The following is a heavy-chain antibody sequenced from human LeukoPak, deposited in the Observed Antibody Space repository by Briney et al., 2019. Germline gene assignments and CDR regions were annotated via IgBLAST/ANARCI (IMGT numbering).Heavy chain of an antibody. V-gene: IGHV4-39*01. J-gene: IGHJ4*02. CDR2: IYYSGST. CDR1: GGSISSSSYY. CDR3: ARHALAVAGTSGSFDY. D-gene: IGHD6-19*01. Sequence: SETLSLTCTVSGGSISSSSYYWGWIRQPPGKGLERIGTIYYSGSTYYNPSLKSRVTISVDTSKNQFSLKLSSVSAADTAVYYCARHALAVAGTSGSFDYWGQGTLVTVSS.